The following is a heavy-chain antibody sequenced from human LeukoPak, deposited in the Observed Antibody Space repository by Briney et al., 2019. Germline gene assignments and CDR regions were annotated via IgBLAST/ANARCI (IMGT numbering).Heavy chain of an antibody. CDR2: ISGSGSGSST. V-gene: IGHV3-23*01. CDR1: GFTFSSSA. Sequence: GGSLRLSCAASGFTFSSSAMSWVRQAPGKGLEWVSTISGSGSGSSTYYADSVKGRFTISRDNSKNTVSLQMNSLRAEDTAVYYCARRVVGATSVDYFDYWGQGTLVTVSS. J-gene: IGHJ4*02. CDR3: ARRVVGATSVDYFDY. D-gene: IGHD1-26*01.